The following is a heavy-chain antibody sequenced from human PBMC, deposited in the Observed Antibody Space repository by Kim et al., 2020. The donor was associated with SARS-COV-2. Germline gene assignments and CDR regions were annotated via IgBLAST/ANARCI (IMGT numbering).Heavy chain of an antibody. D-gene: IGHD6-13*01. CDR1: GGSISSSSYY. CDR2: IYYSGST. Sequence: SETLSLTCTVSGGSISSSSYYWGWIRQPPGKGLEWIGSIYYSGSTYYNPSLKSRVTISVDTSKNQFSLKLSSVTAADTAVYYCARQSSSWSTNYYYYGMDVLGQGTTVTVSS. CDR3: ARQSSSWSTNYYYYGMDV. V-gene: IGHV4-39*01. J-gene: IGHJ6*02.